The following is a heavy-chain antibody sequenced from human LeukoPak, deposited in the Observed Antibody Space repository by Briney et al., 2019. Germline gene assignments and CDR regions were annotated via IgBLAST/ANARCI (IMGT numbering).Heavy chain of an antibody. Sequence: RASVKVSCKASGGTFSSYAISWVRQAPGQGLEWMGGIIPIFGTANYAQKFQGRVTITTDESTSTAYMELSSLRSEDTAVYCCARGVGYYGDLDYWGQGTLVTVSS. CDR2: IIPIFGTA. V-gene: IGHV1-69*05. D-gene: IGHD4-17*01. CDR1: GGTFSSYA. J-gene: IGHJ4*02. CDR3: ARGVGYYGDLDY.